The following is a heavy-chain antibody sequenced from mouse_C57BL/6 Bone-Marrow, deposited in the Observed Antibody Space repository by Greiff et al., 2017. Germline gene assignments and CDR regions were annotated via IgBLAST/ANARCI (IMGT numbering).Heavy chain of an antibody. CDR3: ARESTVVALDY. CDR1: GFTFSDYY. Sequence: EVNVVESEGGLVQPGSSMKLSCTASGFTFSDYYMAWVRQVPEKGLEWVANINYDGSSTYYLDSLKSRFIISRDNAKNILYLQMSSLKSEDTATYYCARESTVVALDYWGQGTTLTVSS. CDR2: INYDGSST. V-gene: IGHV5-16*01. J-gene: IGHJ2*01. D-gene: IGHD1-1*01.